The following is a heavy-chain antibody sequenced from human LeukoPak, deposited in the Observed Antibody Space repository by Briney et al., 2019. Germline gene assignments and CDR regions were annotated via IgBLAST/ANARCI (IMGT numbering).Heavy chain of an antibody. CDR3: ARGTLYRGWSYYLDF. CDR1: GDSISLSFYY. CDR2: VYYSGTT. V-gene: IGHV4-39*07. D-gene: IGHD6-19*01. Sequence: SETLSLTCSVSGDSISLSFYYWGWIRQPPGKALEWIGSVYYSGTTSYNPSLKSQVTISVDMSKNHFSLRLRSVTAADTAMYYCARGTLYRGWSYYLDFWGQGSQVTVSS. J-gene: IGHJ4*02.